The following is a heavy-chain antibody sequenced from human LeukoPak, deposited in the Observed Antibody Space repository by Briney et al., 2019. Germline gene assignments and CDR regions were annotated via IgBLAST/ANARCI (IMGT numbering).Heavy chain of an antibody. CDR3: TRNPQWLDSHTWFDP. V-gene: IGHV3-73*01. Sequence: GGSLRLSCAASGFTFSGSAMHWVRQASGKGLEWVGRIRSKANSYATAYAASVKGRFTISRDDSKNTAYLQMNSLKTEATAVYYCTRNPQWLDSHTWFDPWGQGTLVTVSS. D-gene: IGHD6-19*01. CDR1: GFTFSGSA. J-gene: IGHJ5*02. CDR2: IRSKANSYAT.